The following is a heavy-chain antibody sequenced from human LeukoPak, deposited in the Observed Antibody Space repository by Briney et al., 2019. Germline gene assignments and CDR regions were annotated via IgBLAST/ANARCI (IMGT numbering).Heavy chain of an antibody. J-gene: IGHJ3*02. CDR2: ISSSSSYI. D-gene: IGHD3-3*01. CDR3: ARGYDFWSGYGGYI. V-gene: IGHV3-21*01. CDR1: GFTFSSYS. Sequence: PGGSLRLSCAASGFTFSSYSMDWVRQAPGKGLEWVSSISSSSSYIYYADSVKGRFTISRDNAKNSLYLQMNSLRAEDTAVYYCARGYDFWSGYGGYIWGQGTMVTVSS.